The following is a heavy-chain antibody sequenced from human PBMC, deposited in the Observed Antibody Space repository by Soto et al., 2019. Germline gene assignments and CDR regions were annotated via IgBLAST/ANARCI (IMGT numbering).Heavy chain of an antibody. V-gene: IGHV4-31*03. Sequence: VQLQESGPGLVKPSQTLSLICTVSGASINSGNYNWTWIRQHTGRGLEWIGCIDYSGSAYYNPSLKSRDAISVDTSKDQFSLNLTSVTAADTAVYYCARGIVASIFGGFDPWGQGTLVTVSS. D-gene: IGHD5-12*01. CDR3: ARGIVASIFGGFDP. CDR1: GASINSGNYN. CDR2: IDYSGSA. J-gene: IGHJ5*02.